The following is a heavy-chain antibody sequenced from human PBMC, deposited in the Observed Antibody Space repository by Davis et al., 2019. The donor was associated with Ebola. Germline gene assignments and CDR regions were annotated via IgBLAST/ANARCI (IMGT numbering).Heavy chain of an antibody. CDR3: ARDGPQYYYDSSYAFDI. CDR2: INPSGGST. Sequence: ASVKVSCRASGYTFTSYYMHWVQQAPGQGLEWMGIINPSGGSTSYAQKFQGRVTMTRDTSTSTVYMELSSLRSEDTAVYYCARDGPQYYYDSSYAFDIWGQGTMVTVSS. V-gene: IGHV1-46*01. D-gene: IGHD3-22*01. CDR1: GYTFTSYY. J-gene: IGHJ3*02.